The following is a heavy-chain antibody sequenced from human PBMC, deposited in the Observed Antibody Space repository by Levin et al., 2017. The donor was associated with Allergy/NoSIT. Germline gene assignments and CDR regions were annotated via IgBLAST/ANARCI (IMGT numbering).Heavy chain of an antibody. Sequence: GGSLRLSCPASGFTFISYTMHWVRQAPGKGLEWVAIISYDGSKKYYADSVKGRFTISRDNAKNTLYLQMNSLRAEDTAVYYCARDSRSSSYYYYAMDVWGQGTTVTVSS. CDR3: ARDSRSSSYYYYAMDV. V-gene: IGHV3-30-3*01. J-gene: IGHJ6*02. CDR1: GFTFISYT. CDR2: ISYDGSKK. D-gene: IGHD6-6*01.